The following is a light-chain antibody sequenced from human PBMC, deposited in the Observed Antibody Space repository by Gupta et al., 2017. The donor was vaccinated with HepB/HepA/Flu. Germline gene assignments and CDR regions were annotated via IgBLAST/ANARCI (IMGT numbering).Light chain of an antibody. CDR3: QQLNSYPT. J-gene: IGKJ1*01. Sequence: DIQLTQSPSFLFASVGDRVTITYRASQGISSYLAWYQQKPGKAPKLLIYAASTLQSGVPSRFSGSGSGTEFTLTISSLHPEDFATYYCQQLNSYPTFGQGTKVEIK. CDR1: QGISSY. CDR2: AAS. V-gene: IGKV1-9*01.